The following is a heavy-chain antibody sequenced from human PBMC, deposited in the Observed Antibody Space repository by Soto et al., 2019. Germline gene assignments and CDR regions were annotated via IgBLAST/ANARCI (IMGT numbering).Heavy chain of an antibody. V-gene: IGHV3-9*01. CDR1: GFTFDDYA. CDR2: ISWNRGSI. CDR3: AKDRELVLSFYFDY. D-gene: IGHD6-13*01. J-gene: IGHJ4*02. Sequence: EVQLVESGGGLVQPGRSLRLSCAASGFTFDDYAMHWVRQAPGKGLEWVSGISWNRGSIGYADSVKGRFTISRDNAKNSLYLQMNSLRAEDTALYYCAKDRELVLSFYFDYWGQGTLVTISS.